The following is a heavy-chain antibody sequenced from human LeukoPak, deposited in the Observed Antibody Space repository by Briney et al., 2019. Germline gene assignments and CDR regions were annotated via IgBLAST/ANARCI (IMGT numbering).Heavy chain of an antibody. CDR1: GFTFSSYG. CDR2: IRYDGSNK. CDR3: AKPPVVGALYYYYYYYMDV. J-gene: IGHJ6*03. Sequence: PGGSLRLSCAASGFTFSSYGMHWVRQAPGKGLEWVAFIRYDGSNKCYADSVKGRFTISRDNSKNTLYLQMNSLRAEDTAVYYCAKPPVVGALYYYYYYYMDVWGKGTTVTISS. V-gene: IGHV3-30*02. D-gene: IGHD1-26*01.